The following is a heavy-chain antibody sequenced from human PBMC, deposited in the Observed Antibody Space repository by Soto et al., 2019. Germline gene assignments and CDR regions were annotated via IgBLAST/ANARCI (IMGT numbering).Heavy chain of an antibody. D-gene: IGHD2-2*01. J-gene: IGHJ5*02. Sequence: ASVKVSCKASGYTFTSHSMHWVRQAPGQRLEWMGWINAGNGNTKYSQKFQGRVTITRDTSASTAYMELSSLRSEDTAVYYCARDPTRYCSSTICYRSSNWFDPWGQGTLVTVSS. V-gene: IGHV1-3*01. CDR1: GYTFTSHS. CDR2: INAGNGNT. CDR3: ARDPTRYCSSTICYRSSNWFDP.